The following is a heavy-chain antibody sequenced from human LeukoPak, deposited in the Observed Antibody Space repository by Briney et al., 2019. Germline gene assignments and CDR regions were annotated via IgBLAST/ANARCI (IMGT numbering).Heavy chain of an antibody. CDR3: ARDSGTIPSGGSDNWFDP. D-gene: IGHD2-15*01. CDR2: IYHSGST. CDR1: GYSISSGYY. V-gene: IGHV4-38-2*02. Sequence: SETLSLTCAVSGYSISSGYYWGWIRQPLGKGLEWIGSIYHSGSTYYNPSLKSRVTISVDTSKNQFSLKLSSVTAADTAVYYCARDSGTIPSGGSDNWFDPWGQGTLVTVSS. J-gene: IGHJ5*02.